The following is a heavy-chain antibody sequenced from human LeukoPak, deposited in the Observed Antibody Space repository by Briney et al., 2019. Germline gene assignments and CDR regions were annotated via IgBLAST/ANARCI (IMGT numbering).Heavy chain of an antibody. Sequence: SETLSLTRAVYGGSFSGYYWSWIRQPPGKGLEWIGEINHSGSTNYNPSLKSRVTISVDTSKNQFSLKLSSVTAADTAVYYCARGRIAAAGTGGSTWFDYWGQGTLVTVSS. CDR2: INHSGST. CDR1: GGSFSGYY. D-gene: IGHD6-13*01. J-gene: IGHJ4*02. V-gene: IGHV4-34*01. CDR3: ARGRIAAAGTGGSTWFDY.